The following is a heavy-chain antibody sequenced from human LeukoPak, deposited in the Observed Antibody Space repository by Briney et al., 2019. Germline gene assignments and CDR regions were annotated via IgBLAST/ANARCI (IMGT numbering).Heavy chain of an antibody. J-gene: IGHJ4*02. CDR2: ISGSGGST. Sequence: QPGRSLRLSCAASGFTFSDYAMHWVRQAPGKGLEWVSDISGSGGSTYYADSVKGRFSISRDNSKNTLYLQMNSLRAEDTAVYYCAKRVHTSSWYAAFDYWGQGTLVTVSS. D-gene: IGHD6-13*01. CDR1: GFTFSDYA. CDR3: AKRVHTSSWYAAFDY. V-gene: IGHV3-23*01.